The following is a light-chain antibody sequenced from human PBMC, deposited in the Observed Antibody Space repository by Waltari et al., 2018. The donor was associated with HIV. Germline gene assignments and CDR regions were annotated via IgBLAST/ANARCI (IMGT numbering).Light chain of an antibody. Sequence: YELTQAPSMSVSQGPTAKITCSGDVLAKQYAYWYQQKPGQAPVLVMSKDTERPSEIPERFSGSSSGTTVTLTISGVQAEDEADYHCQSSDDSRPWIFGGGTKMTVL. V-gene: IGLV3-25*03. J-gene: IGLJ2*01. CDR2: KDT. CDR3: QSSDDSRPWI. CDR1: VLAKQY.